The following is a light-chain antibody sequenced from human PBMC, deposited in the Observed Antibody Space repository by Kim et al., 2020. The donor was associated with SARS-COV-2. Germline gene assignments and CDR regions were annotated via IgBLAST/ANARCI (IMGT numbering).Light chain of an antibody. Sequence: APGKTASSTCGGNNIGSKSVHWFQQKPGQAPVLVIYHDSDQPSGLPERFSGSNSGNTATLTISRVEAADEADYYCQVWDSSSEHYVFGSGTKVTVL. V-gene: IGLV3-21*04. CDR3: QVWDSSSEHYV. CDR1: NIGSKS. J-gene: IGLJ1*01. CDR2: HDS.